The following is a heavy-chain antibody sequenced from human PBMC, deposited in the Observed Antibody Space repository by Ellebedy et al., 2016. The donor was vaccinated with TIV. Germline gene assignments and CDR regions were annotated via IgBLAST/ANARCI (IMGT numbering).Heavy chain of an antibody. J-gene: IGHJ6*03. CDR2: IRSKAYGGTT. V-gene: IGHV3-49*03. CDR1: GFTSSDYG. Sequence: GESLKISCTASGFTSSDYGMSWFRPAPGKGLERVGFIRSKAYGGTTEYAASVKGRFTISRDDSKSIAYLQMNSLKTEDTAVYYCINGRGRGYYYMDVWGKGTTVTVSS. CDR3: INGRGRGYYYMDV. D-gene: IGHD3-22*01.